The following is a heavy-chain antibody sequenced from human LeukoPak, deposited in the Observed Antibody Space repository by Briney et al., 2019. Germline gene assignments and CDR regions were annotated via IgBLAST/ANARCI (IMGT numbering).Heavy chain of an antibody. Sequence: SETLSLTCTVSGGSISSYYWSWIRQPPGKGLEWIGYIYYSGSTNYNPSLKSRVTISVDTSKNQYSLKLSSVTAADTAVYYCARAYSGSYFDYWGQGTLVTVSS. D-gene: IGHD1-26*01. J-gene: IGHJ4*02. CDR1: GGSISSYY. CDR2: IYYSGST. V-gene: IGHV4-59*01. CDR3: ARAYSGSYFDY.